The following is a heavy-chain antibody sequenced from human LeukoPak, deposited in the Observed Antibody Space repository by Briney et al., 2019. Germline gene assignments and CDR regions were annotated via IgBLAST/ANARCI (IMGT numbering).Heavy chain of an antibody. CDR2: ISYDGSNK. V-gene: IGHV3-30-3*01. Sequence: PGRSLRLSCAASGFTFSSYAMYWVRQAPGKGLEWVAVISYDGSNKYYVDSVKGRFTISRDNSKNTLYLQMNSLRADDTAVYYCAKEYSSSTWEPWGQGTLVTVSS. J-gene: IGHJ4*02. CDR3: AKEYSSSTWEP. D-gene: IGHD6-6*01. CDR1: GFTFSSYA.